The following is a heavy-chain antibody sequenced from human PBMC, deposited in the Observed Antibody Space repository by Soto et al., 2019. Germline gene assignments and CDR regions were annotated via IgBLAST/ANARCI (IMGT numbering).Heavy chain of an antibody. Sequence: QVHLEQSGAEVKKPGSSVKVSCKFSGGTFSSYVIIWVRQAPGQVLEWMGGIIPVSGTANYAQKFHGRVTISADAATNTAYVELSSARFDDTAVYYCATVDRSVALVGWFDPWGQGTLVTVSS. CDR3: ATVDRSVALVGWFDP. D-gene: IGHD2-8*02. CDR2: IIPVSGTA. CDR1: GGTFSSYV. V-gene: IGHV1-69*01. J-gene: IGHJ5*02.